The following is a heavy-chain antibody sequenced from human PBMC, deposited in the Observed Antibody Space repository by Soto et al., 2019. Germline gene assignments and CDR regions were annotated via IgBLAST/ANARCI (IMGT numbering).Heavy chain of an antibody. CDR1: GYTFSSYD. CDR3: ARRARMGAQLWLPFDF. V-gene: IGHV1-8*01. CDR2: MNPDSGNT. Sequence: WASVKVSCKASGYTFSSYDINWVRQAPGQGLEWMGWMNPDSGNTGYAQKFQGRVTMTRDFFKNTAYMELSSLRSEDTAVYYCARRARMGAQLWLPFDFWARGSLVTGSS. D-gene: IGHD5-18*01. J-gene: IGHJ4*02.